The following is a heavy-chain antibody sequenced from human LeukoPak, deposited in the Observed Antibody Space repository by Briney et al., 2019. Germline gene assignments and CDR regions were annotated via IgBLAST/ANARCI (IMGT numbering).Heavy chain of an antibody. Sequence: ASVKVSCKASGYTFTSYGISWARQAPGQGLEWMGWIIAYNGNTNYAQKLQGRVTMTTDTSTSTAYMELRSLRSEDTAVYYCARVPAADNNWFDPCGQGALVTVSS. J-gene: IGHJ5*02. CDR2: IIAYNGNT. CDR3: ARVPAADNNWFDP. CDR1: GYTFTSYG. D-gene: IGHD6-13*01. V-gene: IGHV1-18*01.